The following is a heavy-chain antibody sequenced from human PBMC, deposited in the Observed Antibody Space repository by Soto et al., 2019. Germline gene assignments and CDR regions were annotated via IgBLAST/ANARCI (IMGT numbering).Heavy chain of an antibody. CDR2: INRDGSST. CDR1: GFTFSNYW. V-gene: IGHV3-74*01. CDR3: TRADRSNTAQDY. D-gene: IGHD2-2*01. J-gene: IGHJ4*02. Sequence: EVQLVESGGGLVQPGGSLRLSCAASGFTFSNYWMHWVRQAPGKGLVWVSRINRDGSSTTYADSVKGRFTISRDNAKSTLYLQMNSLRAEDTAVYYCTRADRSNTAQDYWGQGSLVTVSS.